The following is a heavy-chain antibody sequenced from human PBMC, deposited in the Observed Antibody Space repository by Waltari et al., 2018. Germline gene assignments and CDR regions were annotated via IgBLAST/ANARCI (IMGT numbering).Heavy chain of an antibody. V-gene: IGHV1-2*02. D-gene: IGHD1-26*01. J-gene: IGHJ4*02. Sequence: QVQFVQSGTEVKKPGASVKVSCQASGYSFTDYHLHRVRQTPGQGLEWLGWINPKNGDTSYSHNFLGRVTMTRDTSINTVYMDLSGLRSDDTAVFYCARDPGPIVGAPDYWGQGTLVTVSS. CDR2: INPKNGDT. CDR1: GYSFTDYH. CDR3: ARDPGPIVGAPDY.